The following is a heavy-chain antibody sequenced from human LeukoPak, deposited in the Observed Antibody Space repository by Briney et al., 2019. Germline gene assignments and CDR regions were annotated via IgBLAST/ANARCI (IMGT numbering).Heavy chain of an antibody. Sequence: SETLSLTCTVSGGSICSYYWSWIRQPPGKGLEWIGYIYYSGSTNYNPSLKSRVTISVDTSKNQFSLKLSSVTAADTAVYYCAREREVEQFDYWGQGTLVPVSS. J-gene: IGHJ4*02. D-gene: IGHD1/OR15-1a*01. V-gene: IGHV4-59*01. CDR2: IYYSGST. CDR3: AREREVEQFDY. CDR1: GGSICSYY.